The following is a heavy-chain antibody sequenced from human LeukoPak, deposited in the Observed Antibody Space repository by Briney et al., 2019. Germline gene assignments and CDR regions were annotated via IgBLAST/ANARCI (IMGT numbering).Heavy chain of an antibody. CDR1: GGSISSYY. J-gene: IGHJ2*01. V-gene: IGHV4-59*08. Sequence: SETLSLTCTVSGGSISSYYWSWIRQPPGKGLEWIGYIYYSGSTNYNPSLKSRVTISVDTSKNQFSLKLSSVTAADTAVYYCARPPRGSVYWYFDLWGRGTLATVSS. CDR2: IYYSGST. D-gene: IGHD3-10*01. CDR3: ARPPRGSVYWYFDL.